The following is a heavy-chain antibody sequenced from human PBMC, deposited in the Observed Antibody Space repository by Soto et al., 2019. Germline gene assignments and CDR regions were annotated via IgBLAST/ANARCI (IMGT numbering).Heavy chain of an antibody. D-gene: IGHD2-2*01. V-gene: IGHV3-53*04. Sequence: EVQLVESGGGLVQPGGSLRLSCAASGFTVSSNYMSWVRQAPGKGLEWVSVIYSGGSTYYADSVKGRFTISRHNSKNTLYLQMNSLRAEDTAVYYCARDSLPRGVPATMPNAFDIWGQGTMVTVSS. J-gene: IGHJ3*02. CDR1: GFTVSSNY. CDR3: ARDSLPRGVPATMPNAFDI. CDR2: IYSGGST.